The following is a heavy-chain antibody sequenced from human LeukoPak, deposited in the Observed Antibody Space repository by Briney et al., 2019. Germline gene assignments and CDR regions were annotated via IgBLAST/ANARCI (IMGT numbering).Heavy chain of an antibody. CDR2: INAGNGNT. CDR1: GYTFTSYA. D-gene: IGHD3-9*01. CDR3: ARDRFPYDILTGMYNWFDP. Sequence: ASVKASCKASGYTFTSYAMHWVRQAPGQRLEWLGGINAGNGNTKYSQKFQGRVTITRDTSASTAYMELSSVRYEDTGVYYCARDRFPYDILTGMYNWFDPWGQGTLVTVSS. V-gene: IGHV1-3*01. J-gene: IGHJ5*02.